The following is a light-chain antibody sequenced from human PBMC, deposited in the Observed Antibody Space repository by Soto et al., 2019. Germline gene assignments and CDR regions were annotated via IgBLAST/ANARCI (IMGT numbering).Light chain of an antibody. CDR1: QYINTR. CDR2: QTS. J-gene: IGKJ1*01. CDR3: HQRQSWPRT. V-gene: IGKV3-11*01. Sequence: EILLTQSPATLSSFPGDRVTLSCGASQYINTRLAWCQHRPGQAPRLLIYQTSIRAAGIPARLSASGYGTDLTLTISDVKPEDFALYYCHQRQSWPRTFGQGTKVDIK.